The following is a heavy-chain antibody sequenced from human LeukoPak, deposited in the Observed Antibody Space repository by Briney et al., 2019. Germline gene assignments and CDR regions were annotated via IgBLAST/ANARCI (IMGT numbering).Heavy chain of an antibody. CDR2: IYYSGST. V-gene: IGHV4-59*01. Sequence: PSEALSLTCTVSGGSISSYYWSWIRQPPGPGLEWIGYIYYSGSTNYNPSLKSRVTISVDTSKNQFSLKLSSVTAADTAVYYCATTSTGDYYYYYMDVWGKGTTVTVSS. CDR3: ATTSTGDYYYYYMDV. J-gene: IGHJ6*03. CDR1: GGSISSYY. D-gene: IGHD2-8*02.